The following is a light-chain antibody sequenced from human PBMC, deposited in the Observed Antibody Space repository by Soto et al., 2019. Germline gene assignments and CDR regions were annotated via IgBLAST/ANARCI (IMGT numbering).Light chain of an antibody. Sequence: EIVLTHSPGTLSLSPGERATLSCRASQSVSSSYLAWYQQKPGQAPRLLIYGASSRATGIPDRLSGSGSGTDFTITISRLEPEDFAVYYCQQYGSSLTWTFGQGTKV. J-gene: IGKJ1*01. CDR2: GAS. CDR3: QQYGSSLTWT. V-gene: IGKV3-20*01. CDR1: QSVSSSY.